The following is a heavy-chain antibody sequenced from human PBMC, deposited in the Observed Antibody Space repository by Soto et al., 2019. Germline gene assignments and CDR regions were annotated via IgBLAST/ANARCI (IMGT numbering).Heavy chain of an antibody. V-gene: IGHV3-30*18. J-gene: IGHJ4*02. D-gene: IGHD3-10*01. CDR1: GFTFSSYG. CDR2: ISYDGSNK. CDR3: AKARMGSAEFSIFDY. Sequence: QVQLVESGGGVVQPGRSLRLSCAASGFTFSSYGMHWVRQAPGTGLEWVAVISYDGSNKYYADSVKGRFTISRDNSKNTLYLQMNSLRAEDTAVYYCAKARMGSAEFSIFDYWGQGTLVTVSS.